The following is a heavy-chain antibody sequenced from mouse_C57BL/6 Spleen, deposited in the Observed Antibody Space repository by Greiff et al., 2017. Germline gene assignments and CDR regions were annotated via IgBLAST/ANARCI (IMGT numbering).Heavy chain of an antibody. V-gene: IGHV1-69*01. Sequence: QVQLQQPGAELVMPGASVKLSCKASGYTFTSYWMHWVKQRPGQGLEWIGEIDPSDSYTNYNQKFKGKSTLTVDKSSSTAYMQLSSLTSEDSAVYYCARGRAYYSNPLAMDYWGQGTSVTVSS. CDR2: IDPSDSYT. CDR1: GYTFTSYW. CDR3: ARGRAYYSNPLAMDY. J-gene: IGHJ4*01. D-gene: IGHD2-5*01.